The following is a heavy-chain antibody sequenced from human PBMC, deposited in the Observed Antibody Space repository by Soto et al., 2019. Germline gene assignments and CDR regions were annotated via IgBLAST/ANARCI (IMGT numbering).Heavy chain of an antibody. J-gene: IGHJ4*02. Sequence: SETLSLTCAVYGGSFSGYYWIWVRQPPGKGLEWIGEVSHSGITNYNPSLKSRVTISVDTSKNQFSLKLSSVTAADTAVYYCARAGDNSGYSDYWGQGIMVTVSS. CDR2: VSHSGIT. D-gene: IGHD3-22*01. V-gene: IGHV4-34*01. CDR1: GGSFSGYY. CDR3: ARAGDNSGYSDY.